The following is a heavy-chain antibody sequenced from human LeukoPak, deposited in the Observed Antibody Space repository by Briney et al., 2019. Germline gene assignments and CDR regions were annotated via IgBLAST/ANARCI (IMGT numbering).Heavy chain of an antibody. V-gene: IGHV3-7*01. CDR1: GFSFSSNC. J-gene: IGHJ5*02. CDR3: ATGGAVAGRFAH. D-gene: IGHD6-19*01. CDR2: IKEDGNEI. Sequence: GGSLRLSCAVSGFSFSSNCMSWVRQAPGKGLEWVAKIKEDGNEIYYVDSVKGRFTISRDNTKNSLFLQMNSLRAEDTAVYYCATGGAVAGRFAHWGQGTLVTVSS.